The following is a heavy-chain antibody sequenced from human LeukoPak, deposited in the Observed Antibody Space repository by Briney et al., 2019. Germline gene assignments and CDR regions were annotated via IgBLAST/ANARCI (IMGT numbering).Heavy chain of an antibody. CDR3: TRAIGGGRDPDFDY. Sequence: GGSLRLSCAASGFTFSDAWMSWVRQAPGKGLEWVGRIKNKNTGETTDYAAPVKGRFTISRDDSKNTLYLQMNSLKSEDTVVYYCTRAIGGGRDPDFDYWGQGTLVTVSS. CDR2: IKNKNTGETT. V-gene: IGHV3-15*01. J-gene: IGHJ4*02. D-gene: IGHD2-15*01. CDR1: GFTFSDAW.